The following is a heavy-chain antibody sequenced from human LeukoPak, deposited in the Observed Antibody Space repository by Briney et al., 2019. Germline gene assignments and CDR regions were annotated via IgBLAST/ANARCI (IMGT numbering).Heavy chain of an antibody. Sequence: SVKVSCKASGGTLSSYAISWVRQAPGQGLEWMGGIIPIFGTANYAQKFQGRVTITADESTSTAYMELSSLRSEDTAVYYCARDRTIFGVVITSYYYYGMDVWGQGTTVTVSS. CDR1: GGTLSSYA. V-gene: IGHV1-69*13. CDR3: ARDRTIFGVVITSYYYYGMDV. D-gene: IGHD3-3*01. CDR2: IIPIFGTA. J-gene: IGHJ6*02.